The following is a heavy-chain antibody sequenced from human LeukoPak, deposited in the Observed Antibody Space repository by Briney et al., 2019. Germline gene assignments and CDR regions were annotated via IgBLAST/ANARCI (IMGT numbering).Heavy chain of an antibody. Sequence: PSQTLSLTCTVSGNSISSGDNYWSWIRQPAGKGLEWIGRIYTSGSTNYNPSLKSRVTISVDTSKNQFSLKLSSVTAADTAVYYCARLRLRYFDWLLFSGVPRLAYPNSWFDPWGQGTLVTVSS. CDR3: ARLRLRYFDWLLFSGVPRLAYPNSWFDP. V-gene: IGHV4-61*02. D-gene: IGHD3-9*01. CDR2: IYTSGST. J-gene: IGHJ5*02. CDR1: GNSISSGDNY.